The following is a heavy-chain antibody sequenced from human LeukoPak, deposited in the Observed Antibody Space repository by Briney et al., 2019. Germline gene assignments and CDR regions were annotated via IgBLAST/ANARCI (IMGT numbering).Heavy chain of an antibody. CDR3: ASSPGGGGNYYFDY. CDR1: GFTVSSNY. Sequence: GGSLRLSCVVSGFTVSSNYMSWVRQAPGKGLEWVSVIYSGGNTFYADSVKGRFSISRDNSKNTSFLQMNSLRAEDTAVYYCASSPGGGGNYYFDYWGQGTLVTVSS. V-gene: IGHV3-66*01. J-gene: IGHJ4*02. CDR2: IYSGGNT. D-gene: IGHD2-15*01.